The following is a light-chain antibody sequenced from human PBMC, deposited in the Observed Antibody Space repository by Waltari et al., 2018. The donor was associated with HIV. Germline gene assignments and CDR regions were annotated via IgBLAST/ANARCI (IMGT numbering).Light chain of an antibody. CDR3: QQYKNWPPWT. V-gene: IGKV3-15*01. Sequence: ETVMTQSPATLSPSLGATITLSCRASQSVDNKLAWYRQKPGQSPRLLIYDASTGATGVPGRFSGSGSGTQFSLTISSLQSEDFGIYYCQQYKNWPPWTFGQGTKVEIK. CDR1: QSVDNK. J-gene: IGKJ1*01. CDR2: DAS.